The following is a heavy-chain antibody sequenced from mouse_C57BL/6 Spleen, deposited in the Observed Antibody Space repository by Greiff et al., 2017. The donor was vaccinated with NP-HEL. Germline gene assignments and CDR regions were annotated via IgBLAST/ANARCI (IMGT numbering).Heavy chain of an antibody. CDR3: ARRRALYYAMDY. J-gene: IGHJ4*01. D-gene: IGHD3-1*01. CDR2: ISSGGSYT. CDR1: GFTFSSYG. V-gene: IGHV5-6*01. Sequence: VQLKESGGDLVKPGGSLKLSCAASGFTFSSYGMSWVRQTPDKRLEWVATISSGGSYTYYPDSVKGRFTISRDNAKNTLYLQMSSLKSEDTAMYYCARRRALYYAMDYWGQGTSVTVSS.